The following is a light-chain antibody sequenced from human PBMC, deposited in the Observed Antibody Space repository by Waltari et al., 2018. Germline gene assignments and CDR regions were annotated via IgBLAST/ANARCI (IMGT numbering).Light chain of an antibody. V-gene: IGLV3-25*03. Sequence: SYDLTQPPSVSVSPGQTARTTCSGDALPKQSGYWYQQKSGQAPVLMIFKDKGRPTGIPXXFXGSSSGTTVTLTISGVQAEDDADYYCQSVDSSATYVIFGGGTKLTVL. J-gene: IGLJ2*01. CDR2: KDK. CDR3: QSVDSSATYVI. CDR1: ALPKQS.